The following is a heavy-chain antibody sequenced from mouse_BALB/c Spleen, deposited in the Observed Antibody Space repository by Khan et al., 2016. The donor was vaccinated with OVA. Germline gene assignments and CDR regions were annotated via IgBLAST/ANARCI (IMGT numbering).Heavy chain of an antibody. Sequence: HVQLTPSGPGLVQPSQSLSLPCAVSGFSLTNYGVHWVRQSPGKGLEWLGVIWSGGTTDYNENFISRLSISKEISKDQVLFKMNSLEANDTAIYYCAKNRNGYFDYWGQGTTLTVSS. CDR1: GFSLTNYG. CDR3: AKNRNGYFDY. D-gene: IGHD1-1*02. J-gene: IGHJ2*01. V-gene: IGHV2-2*02. CDR2: IWSGGTT.